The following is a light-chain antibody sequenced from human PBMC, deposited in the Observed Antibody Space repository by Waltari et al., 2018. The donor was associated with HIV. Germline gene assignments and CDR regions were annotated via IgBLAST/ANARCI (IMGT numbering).Light chain of an antibody. CDR3: MQALQTPLIT. V-gene: IGKV2-28*01. J-gene: IGKJ5*01. CDR2: LAS. CDR1: QSLLTSNGFNY. Sequence: DIVMTQSPLSLPVTPGEPASISYRSSQSLLTSNGFNYLDWYLQKPGQSPRLLIYLASDRAPGVPDRFSGSGSGTDFTLKISRVEAEDVGVYYCMQALQTPLITFGQGTRLEIK.